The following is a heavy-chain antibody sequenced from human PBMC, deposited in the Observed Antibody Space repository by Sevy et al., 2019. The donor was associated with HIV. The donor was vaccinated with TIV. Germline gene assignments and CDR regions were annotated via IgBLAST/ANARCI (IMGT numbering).Heavy chain of an antibody. Sequence: SETLSLTCTVSGGSISVYYWSWIRQPPGKELEYIGYVYHTGSTNYNPSLKSRVTISVDTSNNQFSLKLTPVTAADTAVYYCARAPPVRSGDDSLNWFDPWGQGTLVTVSS. CDR2: VYHTGST. J-gene: IGHJ5*02. D-gene: IGHD5-12*01. CDR1: GGSISVYY. V-gene: IGHV4-59*01. CDR3: ARAPPVRSGDDSLNWFDP.